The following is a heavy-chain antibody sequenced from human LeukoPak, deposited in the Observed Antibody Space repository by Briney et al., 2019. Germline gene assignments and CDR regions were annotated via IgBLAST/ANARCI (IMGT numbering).Heavy chain of an antibody. CDR3: ARETTGEFDY. V-gene: IGHV1-18*01. J-gene: IGHJ4*02. D-gene: IGHD4-17*01. CDR1: GYSFTRHG. CDR2: ISPDNGNT. Sequence: GASVTVSCKASGYSFTRHGLNWVRQAPGQGLAWIEWISPDNGNTNNAQKVQGRITMTMDRSTSTVYMELRSLRSDDTAVYYCARETTGEFDYWGQGSLVTVSS.